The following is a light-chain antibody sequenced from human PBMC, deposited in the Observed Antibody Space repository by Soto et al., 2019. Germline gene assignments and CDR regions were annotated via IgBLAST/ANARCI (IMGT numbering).Light chain of an antibody. J-gene: IGLJ3*02. CDR3: LALHASLNAWV. CDR2: GYT. V-gene: IGLV1-44*01. Sequence: QSVLTQPPSASGPPGQRVTFSSSGSSFNIGGNTVNWYQKLPGTAPKVLIYGYTERPSGVPDRFSGSKSGTSASLAISGLQSEDEADYYCLALHASLNAWVFGGGTQLT. CDR1: SFNIGGNT.